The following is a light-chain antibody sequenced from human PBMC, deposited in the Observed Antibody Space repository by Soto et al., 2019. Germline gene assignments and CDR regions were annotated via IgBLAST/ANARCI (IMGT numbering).Light chain of an antibody. J-gene: IGKJ3*01. V-gene: IGKV3-11*01. CDR3: QLRNSWPPVFS. CDR2: DTS. Sequence: ELVLTQSPVTLSLSPGERSTLSCRASQSVGNHLAWYQQKPGQAPRLLIYDTSKRATGSPARFSGSGSGTDFTLTISSLEPEDFAVYYCQLRNSWPPVFSFGPGTKVDIK. CDR1: QSVGNH.